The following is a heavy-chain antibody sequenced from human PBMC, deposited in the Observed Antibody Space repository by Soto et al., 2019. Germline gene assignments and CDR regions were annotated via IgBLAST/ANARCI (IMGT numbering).Heavy chain of an antibody. Sequence: SETPSLTRSVSFCSLRSYYWGWVRPPPGKGLEWIGYMYYSGSSNYNPSLRGRATMSVDTSKNQFSLKLNSLTAADTAVYYCARRLDFGNGYFTAPMDVWGKGTTVTVSS. CDR2: MYYSGSS. CDR1: FCSLRSYY. J-gene: IGHJ6*03. CDR3: ARRLDFGNGYFTAPMDV. D-gene: IGHD3-3*01. V-gene: IGHV4-59*08.